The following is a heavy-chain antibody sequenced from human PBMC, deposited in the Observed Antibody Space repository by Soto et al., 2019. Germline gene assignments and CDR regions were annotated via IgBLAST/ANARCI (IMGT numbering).Heavy chain of an antibody. CDR3: VSYCETDTWPGRQRYNWFGP. CDR2: MAGPTSNK. Sequence: GGSLRLSCAASGFAFGSYSMNWVRHAPGKGPEWLSSMAGPTSNKYYSDSVRGRFTISRDDPGSSLYLQMDSLRVEDTAVYYCVSYCETDTWPGRQRYNWFGPWGQGTLVTVSS. J-gene: IGHJ5*02. V-gene: IGHV3-21*01. CDR1: GFAFGSYS. D-gene: IGHD2-15*01.